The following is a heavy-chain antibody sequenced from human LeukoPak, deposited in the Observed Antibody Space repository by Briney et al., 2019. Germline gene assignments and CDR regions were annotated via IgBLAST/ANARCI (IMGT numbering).Heavy chain of an antibody. D-gene: IGHD2-15*01. J-gene: IGHJ4*02. CDR3: ARGYCSGGYCYDFDN. CDR2: IYTSGST. V-gene: IGHV4-61*02. CDR1: GDSISSGNYY. Sequence: SETLSLTCTVSGDSISSGNYYWSWIRQPAGKGLEWIGRIYTSGSTNYNLSLKSRVTISVDTSKNQFSLKLSSVTAADTAVYYCARGYCSGGYCYDFDNWGQGTLVTVSS.